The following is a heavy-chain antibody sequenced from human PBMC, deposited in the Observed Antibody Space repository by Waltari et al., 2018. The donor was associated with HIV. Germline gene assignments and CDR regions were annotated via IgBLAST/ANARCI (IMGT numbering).Heavy chain of an antibody. CDR3: ARDQGVLGFDP. D-gene: IGHD3-10*01. CDR2: ISSSSSTI. CDR1: GFIFSNYR. Sequence: EVRLVESGGGLVQPGGSLRLSCKASGFIFSNYRMNWVRQAPGKGLDVVSYISSSSSTIYYADSVTGRFTIARDNAKNSLYLQMNSLSAEDTAVYYCARDQGVLGFDPWGQGTLVTVSS. J-gene: IGHJ5*02. V-gene: IGHV3-48*04.